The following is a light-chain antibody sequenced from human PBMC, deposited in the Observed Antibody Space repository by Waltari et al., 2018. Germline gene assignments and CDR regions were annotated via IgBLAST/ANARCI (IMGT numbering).Light chain of an antibody. V-gene: IGLV2-14*03. Sequence: QSALTQPASVSGSPGQSITISCTGTSSDVGGYKYVSWYQQHPGKAHILMLCDVNNRPSVISSRFSGSKSGNMASLTISGLQAEDEADYYCSSYASSSTLWVFGGGTKLTVL. CDR3: SSYASSSTLWV. CDR2: DVN. CDR1: SSDVGGYKY. J-gene: IGLJ3*02.